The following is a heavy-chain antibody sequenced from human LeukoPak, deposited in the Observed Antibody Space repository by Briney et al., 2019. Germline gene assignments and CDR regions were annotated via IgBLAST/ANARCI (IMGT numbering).Heavy chain of an antibody. V-gene: IGHV5-51*01. D-gene: IGHD5-24*01. CDR2: IYPGDSDT. CDR3: ARRSRETWYFDL. Sequence: GESLKISCEASGYNFTTYWIGWVRRMPGKGLEWMGLIYPGDSDTRYRPSFLGQVTISADRSFSTAYLQWSSLKASDTAMYFCARRSRETWYFDLWGRGTLVTVSS. CDR1: GYNFTTYW. J-gene: IGHJ2*01.